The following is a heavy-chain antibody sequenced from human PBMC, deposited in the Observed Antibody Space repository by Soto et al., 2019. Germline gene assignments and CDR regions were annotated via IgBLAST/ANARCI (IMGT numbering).Heavy chain of an antibody. Sequence: EVQLLESGGGLVQPGGSLRLSCAASGFTFSIYAMNWVRQAPGKGLEWVSVISGSGGRTYYADSVKGRFTMSRDNSKNTLYLQINSLRAEDTAVYYCAKEVVVESAGRSHYYYYGLDVWGQGTTVTVSS. CDR2: ISGSGGRT. J-gene: IGHJ6*02. V-gene: IGHV3-23*01. CDR3: AKEVVVESAGRSHYYYYGLDV. CDR1: GFTFSIYA. D-gene: IGHD2-2*01.